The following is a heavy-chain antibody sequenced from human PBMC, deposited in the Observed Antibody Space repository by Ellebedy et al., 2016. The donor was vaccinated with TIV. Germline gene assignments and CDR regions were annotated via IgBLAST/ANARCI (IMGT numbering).Heavy chain of an antibody. CDR3: ARGIVTTAVYYYYGMDV. CDR1: GYTFTSYG. D-gene: IGHD4-11*01. V-gene: IGHV1-18*04. Sequence: AASVKVSCKASGYTFTSYGISWVRQAPGQGLEWMGWISAYNGNTNYAQKLQGRVTLTTDTSTSTAYMELRSLRSHDTAVYYCARGIVTTAVYYYYGMDVWGQGTTVTVSS. J-gene: IGHJ6*02. CDR2: ISAYNGNT.